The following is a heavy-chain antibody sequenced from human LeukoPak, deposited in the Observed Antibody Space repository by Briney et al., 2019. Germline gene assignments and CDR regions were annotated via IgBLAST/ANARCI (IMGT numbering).Heavy chain of an antibody. CDR3: ARVLAYDSSGYYFDY. CDR1: GFTFSSYW. Sequence: GSLRLSCAASGFTFSSYWMHWVRQAPGKGLVWVSRINSDGSSTSYADSVKGRFTISRDNAKNTLYLQMNSLRAEDTAVYYCARVLAYDSSGYYFDYWGQGTLVTVSS. CDR2: INSDGSST. J-gene: IGHJ4*02. D-gene: IGHD3-22*01. V-gene: IGHV3-74*01.